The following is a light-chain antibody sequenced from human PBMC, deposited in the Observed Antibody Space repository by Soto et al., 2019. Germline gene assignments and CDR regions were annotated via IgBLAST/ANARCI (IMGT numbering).Light chain of an antibody. CDR3: TSYTRSSTSYV. V-gene: IGLV2-14*01. Sequence: QSVLTQPASVSGSPGQSITISCTGTSSDVGGYNYVSWYQQHPGKAPKLMIYEVSNRPSRVSNRFSGSKSGNTASLTISGLQAEDEADSYCTSYTRSSTSYVFGNGTKVTVL. J-gene: IGLJ1*01. CDR1: SSDVGGYNY. CDR2: EVS.